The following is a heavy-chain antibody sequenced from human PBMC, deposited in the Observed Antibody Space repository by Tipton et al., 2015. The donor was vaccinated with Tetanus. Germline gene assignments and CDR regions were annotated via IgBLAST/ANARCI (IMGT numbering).Heavy chain of an antibody. D-gene: IGHD2-15*01. J-gene: IGHJ6*02. CDR1: GFTFSSYG. CDR2: ISYDGSNK. CDR3: ARDCSGGSCYYYGMDV. V-gene: IGHV3-30*03. Sequence: SLRLSCAASGFTFSSYGMHWVRQAPGKGLEWVAVISYDGSNKYYVDSVKGRFTISRDNSKNTLYLQMNSLRAEDTAVYYCARDCSGGSCYYYGMDVWGQGTTVTVSS.